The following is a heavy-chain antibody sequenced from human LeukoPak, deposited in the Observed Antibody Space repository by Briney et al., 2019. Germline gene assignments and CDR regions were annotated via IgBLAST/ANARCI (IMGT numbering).Heavy chain of an antibody. CDR2: ISAYNGNT. V-gene: IGHV1-18*01. D-gene: IGHD3-9*01. CDR1: GYTFTSYG. CDR3: ARGPYDILTGFLYYMDV. Sequence: GASVKVSCKASGYTFTSYGISWVRQAPGQGLEWMGWISAYNGNTNYAQKLQGRVTMTTDTSTSTAYMELRSLRSDDTAMYYCARGPYDILTGFLYYMDVWGKGTTVTVSS. J-gene: IGHJ6*03.